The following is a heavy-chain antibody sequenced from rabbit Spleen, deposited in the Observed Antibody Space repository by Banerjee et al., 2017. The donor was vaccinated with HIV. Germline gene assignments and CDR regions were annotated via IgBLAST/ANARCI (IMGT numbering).Heavy chain of an antibody. Sequence: QEQLVESGGGLVQPEGSLTLTCTASGFSFSSSYVMCWVRQAPGKGLEWISCIHAGSRETTYYASWAKGRFTISKTSSTTVTLQMTSLTGADTATYFCARDTGTSFSTYGMDLWGPGTLVTVS. D-gene: IGHD7-1*01. CDR2: IHAGSRETT. CDR1: GFSFSSSYV. CDR3: ARDTGTSFSTYGMDL. J-gene: IGHJ6*01. V-gene: IGHV1S45*01.